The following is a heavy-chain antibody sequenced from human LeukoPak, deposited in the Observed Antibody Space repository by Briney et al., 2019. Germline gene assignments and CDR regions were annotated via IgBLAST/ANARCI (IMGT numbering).Heavy chain of an antibody. CDR2: IYSGGST. CDR3: ARAAGGNNY. Sequence: PGGSLRLSCAASGFTFSSYAMSWVRQAPGKGLEWVSVIYSGGSTYYADSVKGRFTISRDNSKNTLYLQMNSLRAEDTAVYYCARAAGGNNYWGQGTLVTVSS. V-gene: IGHV3-53*01. J-gene: IGHJ4*02. CDR1: GFTFSSYA. D-gene: IGHD4-23*01.